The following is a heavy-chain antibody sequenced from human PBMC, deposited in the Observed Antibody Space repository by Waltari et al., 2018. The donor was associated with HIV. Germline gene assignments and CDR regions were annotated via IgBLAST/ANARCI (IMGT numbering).Heavy chain of an antibody. Sequence: QVQLQQWGAGLLKPSETLSLTCAVYGGSFSGYYWSWIRQPPGKGLEWIGEINHSGSTNYNPSLKSRVTISVDTSKNQFSLKLSSVTAADTAVYYCAREYSSGYPRAFDIWGQGTMVTVSS. V-gene: IGHV4-34*01. D-gene: IGHD6-19*01. CDR2: INHSGST. J-gene: IGHJ3*02. CDR1: GGSFSGYY. CDR3: AREYSSGYPRAFDI.